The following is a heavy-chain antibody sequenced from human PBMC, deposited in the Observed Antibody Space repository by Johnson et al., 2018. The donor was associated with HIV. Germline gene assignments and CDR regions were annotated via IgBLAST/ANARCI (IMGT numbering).Heavy chain of an antibody. D-gene: IGHD6-19*01. CDR1: GFTFSSYA. Sequence: QVQLVESGGGVVQPGRSLRLSCAASGFTFSSYAMHWVRQAPGKGLEWVAVISYDGSNTYYADSVKGRFTISRDNSKNTLYLQMNSLRAEDTAVYYCARGRSLRSVAGDDAFDIWGQGTMVTVSS. V-gene: IGHV3-30*04. CDR3: ARGRSLRSVAGDDAFDI. J-gene: IGHJ3*02. CDR2: ISYDGSNT.